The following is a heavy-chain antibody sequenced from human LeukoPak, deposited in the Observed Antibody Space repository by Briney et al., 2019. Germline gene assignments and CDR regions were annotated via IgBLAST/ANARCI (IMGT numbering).Heavy chain of an antibody. V-gene: IGHV1-18*01. CDR2: ISAYNGNT. J-gene: IGHJ4*02. CDR1: GYTFTSYG. D-gene: IGHD3-22*01. Sequence: GASVKVSCKASGYTFTSYGISWVRQAPGQGLEWMGWISAYNGNTNYAQKLQGRVTMTTDTSTSTAYMELRSLRSDDTAVYYCARDLLYDSSGYTNYFDYWGQGTLVTASS. CDR3: ARDLLYDSSGYTNYFDY.